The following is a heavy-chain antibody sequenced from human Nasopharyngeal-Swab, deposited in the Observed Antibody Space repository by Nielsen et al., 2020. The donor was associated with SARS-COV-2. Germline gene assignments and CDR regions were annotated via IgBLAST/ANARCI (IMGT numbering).Heavy chain of an antibody. D-gene: IGHD3-3*01. V-gene: IGHV3-33*01. J-gene: IGHJ4*02. CDR2: IWYDGRNK. Sequence: GQSLKISCAASGFTFIHYGMHWVRQAPGKGLEWVAIIWYDGRNKYHADSVKGRFSISRDNSKNTLYLQMSSLRAEDTAVYYCAREADLRFDYWGQGTLVTVSS. CDR1: GFTFIHYG. CDR3: AREADLRFDY.